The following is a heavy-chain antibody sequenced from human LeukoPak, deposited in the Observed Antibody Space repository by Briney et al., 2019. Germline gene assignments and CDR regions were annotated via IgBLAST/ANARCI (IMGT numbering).Heavy chain of an antibody. CDR2: IYPDSGGT. J-gene: IGHJ4*02. CDR1: GYTFTGYY. CDR3: ARGRSDYYLDS. D-gene: IGHD3-10*01. V-gene: IGHV1-2*02. Sequence: ASVKVSCKASGYTFTGYYMHWVRQAPGQGLEWMGWIYPDSGGTNYAQKFQGRVTMTRDTSISTAYMGLSRLTSDDTAVCYCARGRSDYYLDSWGQGTLVTVSS.